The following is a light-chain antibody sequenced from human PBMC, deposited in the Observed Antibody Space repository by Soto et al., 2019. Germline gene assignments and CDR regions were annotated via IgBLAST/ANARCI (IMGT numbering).Light chain of an antibody. CDR3: QPWS. CDR1: QTINRW. Sequence: IQMTESPSTLAASVGDRGTITCRASQTINRWLAWYQPQPGEVPKLLIYKASVTESGVPSRFSGSGSGTELTITISRLQPEDVPTSYCQPWSFGKWPKVDIK. CDR2: KAS. V-gene: IGKV1-5*03. J-gene: IGKJ1*01.